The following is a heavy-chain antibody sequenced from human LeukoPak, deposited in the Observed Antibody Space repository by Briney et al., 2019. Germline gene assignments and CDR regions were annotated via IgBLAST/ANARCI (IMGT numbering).Heavy chain of an antibody. J-gene: IGHJ4*02. CDR1: GFTFSNFA. CDR2: ISGSGGSP. V-gene: IGHV3-23*01. D-gene: IGHD4-17*01. Sequence: GGSLGLSCAPSGFTFSNFAMSWVRQAPGKGLEWVSAISGSGGSPYYADSVKGRFIISRDNSKNTLYLQMNSLRAEDTAVYYCAKGGLGGRYYFDYWGQGTLVTVSS. CDR3: AKGGLGGRYYFDY.